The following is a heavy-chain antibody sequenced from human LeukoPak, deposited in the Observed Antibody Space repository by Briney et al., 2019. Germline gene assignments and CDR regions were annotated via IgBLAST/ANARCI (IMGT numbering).Heavy chain of an antibody. CDR1: GFTFSNYP. Sequence: PGRSLRLSCAASGFTFSNYPMHWVRQAPGKGLEWVAVISYDGSNKYYADSVKGRFTISRDNSKNTLYLQMNSLRAADTALYYCATDWPGHCSGTTCSGRSWFDPWGQGTLVTVSS. CDR2: ISYDGSNK. CDR3: ATDWPGHCSGTTCSGRSWFDP. D-gene: IGHD2-2*01. J-gene: IGHJ5*02. V-gene: IGHV3-30*04.